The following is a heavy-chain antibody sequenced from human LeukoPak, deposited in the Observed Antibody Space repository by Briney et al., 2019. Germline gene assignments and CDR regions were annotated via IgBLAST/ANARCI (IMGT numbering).Heavy chain of an antibody. J-gene: IGHJ4*02. Sequence: GGSLRLSCAASGFTFSSYGMHWVRQAPGKGLEWVAVISYDGSNKYYADSVKGRFTISRDNSKNTLYLQMNSLRAEDTAVYYCAKEAPFAMVRGVTGNYWGQGTLVTVSS. CDR3: AKEAPFAMVRGVTGNY. D-gene: IGHD3-10*01. CDR1: GFTFSSYG. V-gene: IGHV3-30*18. CDR2: ISYDGSNK.